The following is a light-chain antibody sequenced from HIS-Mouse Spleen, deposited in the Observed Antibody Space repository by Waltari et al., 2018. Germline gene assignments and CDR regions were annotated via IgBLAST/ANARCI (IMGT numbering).Light chain of an antibody. CDR2: AAS. Sequence: DIQLTQSPSFLSASVGDRVTITCRASQGIRSYLSWYQQKPGKAPKLLNYAASTLQSGVPSRFSGSGSGTEFTLTISSLQPEDFATYYCQQLNSYPPTFGQGTKVEIK. CDR1: QGIRSY. V-gene: IGKV1-9*01. CDR3: QQLNSYPPT. J-gene: IGKJ1*01.